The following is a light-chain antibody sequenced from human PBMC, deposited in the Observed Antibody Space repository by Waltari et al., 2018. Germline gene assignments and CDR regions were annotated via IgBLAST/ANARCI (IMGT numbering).Light chain of an antibody. V-gene: IGLV2-23*01. J-gene: IGLJ3*02. CDR1: SSDVGSYNL. CDR3: CSYAGSRNWV. CDR2: EGS. Sequence: QSALTQPASVSGSPGQSITISCTGTSSDVGSYNLVSWSQQHPGKAPKLMIYEGSKRPSGVSNRFSGSKSGNTASLTISGLQAEDEAVYYCCSYAGSRNWVFGGGTKLTVL.